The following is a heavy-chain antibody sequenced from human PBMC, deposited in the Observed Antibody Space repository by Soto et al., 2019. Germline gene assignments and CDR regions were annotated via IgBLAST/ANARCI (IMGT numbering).Heavy chain of an antibody. CDR1: GFTFINHC. J-gene: IGHJ4*02. CDR2: IKQDGSET. Sequence: PGGSLRLSCTASGFTFINHCMYWVRQAPGKGLEWVAYIKQDGSETNYVDSVKGRFTISRDNAKNSLYLQMDSLRDEDTAVYYCVKISWTPDGVHWGRGSLVTVSS. D-gene: IGHD2-15*01. V-gene: IGHV3-7*01. CDR3: VKISWTPDGVH.